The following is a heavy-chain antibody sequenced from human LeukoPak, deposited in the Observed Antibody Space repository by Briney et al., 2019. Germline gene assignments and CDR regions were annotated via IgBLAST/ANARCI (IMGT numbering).Heavy chain of an antibody. CDR3: ASPHYYDSSGPEYFQH. CDR2: IYYSGST. CDR1: GGSISSSSYD. V-gene: IGHV4-39*01. D-gene: IGHD3-22*01. Sequence: SETLSLTXTVSGGSISSSSYDWGWIRQPPGKGLEWIGSIYYSGSTYYNPSLKSRVTISVDTSKNQFSLKLSSVTAADTAVYYCASPHYYDSSGPEYFQHWGQGTLVTVSS. J-gene: IGHJ1*01.